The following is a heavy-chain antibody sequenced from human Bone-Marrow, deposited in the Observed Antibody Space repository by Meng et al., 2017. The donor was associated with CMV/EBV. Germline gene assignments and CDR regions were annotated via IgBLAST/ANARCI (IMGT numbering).Heavy chain of an antibody. V-gene: IGHV1-18*01. CDR2: ISAYNGNT. J-gene: IGHJ4*02. CDR1: GYTFTSYG. D-gene: IGHD1-26*01. CDR3: ARTGADWSGSWLFYFDY. Sequence: QVQLVQSGAEVKKPGXSGKVSCXASGYTFTSYGISWVRQAPGQGLEWMGWISAYNGNTNYAQKLQGRVTMTTDTSTSTAYMELRSLRSDDTAVYYCARTGADWSGSWLFYFDYWGQGTLVTVSS.